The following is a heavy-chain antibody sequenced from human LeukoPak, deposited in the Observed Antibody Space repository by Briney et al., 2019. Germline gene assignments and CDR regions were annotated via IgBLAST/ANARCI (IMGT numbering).Heavy chain of an antibody. D-gene: IGHD6-19*01. CDR1: GGSISTYY. Sequence: PSETLSFTRTVSGGSISTYYWSCIRQPPGKGLEEIGHIFYTGSTNYSPSLKSRVTISVDTSKDQFSLKLSSVTAADTAVYYCARYDSGGWYRLFDHWGQGALVTVSS. CDR2: IFYTGST. V-gene: IGHV4-59*01. CDR3: ARYDSGGWYRLFDH. J-gene: IGHJ4*02.